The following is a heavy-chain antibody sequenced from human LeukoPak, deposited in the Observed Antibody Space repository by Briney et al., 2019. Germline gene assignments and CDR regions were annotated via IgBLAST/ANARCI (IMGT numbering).Heavy chain of an antibody. CDR1: GFTLKSNW. CDR2: INSDESRT. V-gene: IGHV3-74*01. J-gene: IGHJ4*02. Sequence: PGGSLRLSCVASGFTLKSNWMRWVRQAPGKGLVWVSRINSDESRTTYADSVKGRFTISRDNAKNTLYLQMNSLRVEDTAVYYCARDKLPGYSSSWDAHIFDYWGQGTLVTVSS. CDR3: ARDKLPGYSSSWDAHIFDY. D-gene: IGHD6-13*01.